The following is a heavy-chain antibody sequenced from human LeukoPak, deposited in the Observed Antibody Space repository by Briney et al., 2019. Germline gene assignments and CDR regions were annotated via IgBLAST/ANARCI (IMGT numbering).Heavy chain of an antibody. D-gene: IGHD3-22*01. CDR3: AKRGVVIRVILVGFHKEAYYFDS. CDR1: GITLSNYG. Sequence: GGSLRLSCAVSGITLSNYGMSWVRQAPGKGLEWVAGISDRGSRTNYADSVKGRYTISTDHPKNTLYLQMNSLRAEDTAVYFCAKRGVVIRVILVGFHKEAYYFDSWGQGALVTVSS. J-gene: IGHJ4*02. CDR2: ISDRGSRT. V-gene: IGHV3-23*01.